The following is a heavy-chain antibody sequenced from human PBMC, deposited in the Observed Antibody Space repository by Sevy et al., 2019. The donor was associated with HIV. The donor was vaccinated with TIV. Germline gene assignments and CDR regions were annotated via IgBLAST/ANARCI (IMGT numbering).Heavy chain of an antibody. Sequence: QLGGSLRLSCAASGFTFSSYWMSWVRQAPGKGLEWVADIKKDGSVKLYADAVKGRFTISRDNAENSVDLQMKSLRAEDTAVYFCVRWRGAQSEFDYWGQGTRVTVSS. CDR3: VRWRGAQSEFDY. CDR2: IKKDGSVK. CDR1: GFTFSSYW. V-gene: IGHV3-7*01. J-gene: IGHJ4*02. D-gene: IGHD3-3*01.